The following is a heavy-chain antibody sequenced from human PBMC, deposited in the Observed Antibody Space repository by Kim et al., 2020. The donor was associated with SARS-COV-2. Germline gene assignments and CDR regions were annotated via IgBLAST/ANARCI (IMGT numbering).Heavy chain of an antibody. CDR1: GYTFTSYA. CDR2: INAGNGNT. V-gene: IGHV1-3*01. CDR3: ARVPQQGLVWGGFFDY. D-gene: IGHD6-19*01. J-gene: IGHJ4*02. Sequence: ASVKVSCKASGYTFTSYAMHWVRQAPGQRLEWMGWINAGNGNTKYSQKFQGRVTITRDTSASTAYMELSSLRSEDTAVYYCARVPQQGLVWGGFFDYWGQGTLVTVSS.